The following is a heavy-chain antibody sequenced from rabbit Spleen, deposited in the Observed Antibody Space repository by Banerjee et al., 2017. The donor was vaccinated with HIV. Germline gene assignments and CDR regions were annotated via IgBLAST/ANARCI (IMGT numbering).Heavy chain of an antibody. CDR3: ARDAGTSFSTYGMDL. CDR2: ITGKT. D-gene: IGHD8-1*01. Sequence: QEQLKETGGGLVQPGGSLTLSCKASGFDLSSYGMSWVRQAPGKGLEWIACITGKTVYATWAKGRFTISRASSTTVTLQMTSLTAADTATYFCARDAGTSFSTYGMDLWGPGTLVTVS. V-gene: IGHV1S45*01. CDR1: GFDLSSYG. J-gene: IGHJ6*01.